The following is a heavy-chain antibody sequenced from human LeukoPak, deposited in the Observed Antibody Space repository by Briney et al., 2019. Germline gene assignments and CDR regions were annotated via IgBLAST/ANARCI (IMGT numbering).Heavy chain of an antibody. CDR3: ARGRGGSLDY. CDR2: IIPIFGTA. J-gene: IGHJ4*02. V-gene: IGHV1-69*05. Sequence: SVKVSCKASGGTFSSYAISWVRQAPGQGLEWMGRIIPIFGTATHAQKFQGRVTITTDESTSTAYMELSSLRSEDTAVYYCARGRGGSLDYWGQGTLVTVSS. CDR1: GGTFSSYA. D-gene: IGHD3-10*01.